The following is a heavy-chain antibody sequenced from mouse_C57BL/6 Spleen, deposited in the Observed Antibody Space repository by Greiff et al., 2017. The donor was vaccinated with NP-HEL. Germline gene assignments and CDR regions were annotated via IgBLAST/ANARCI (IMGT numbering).Heavy chain of an antibody. D-gene: IGHD4-1*01. J-gene: IGHJ1*03. CDR1: GYSITSGYY. Sequence: DVQLQESGPGLVKPSQSLSLTCSVTGYSITSGYYWNWIRQFPGNKLEWMGYISYDGSNNYNPSLKNRISITRDTSKNQFFLKLNSVTTEDTATYYCATSNWDGPYFDVWGTGTTVTVSS. V-gene: IGHV3-6*01. CDR3: ATSNWDGPYFDV. CDR2: ISYDGSN.